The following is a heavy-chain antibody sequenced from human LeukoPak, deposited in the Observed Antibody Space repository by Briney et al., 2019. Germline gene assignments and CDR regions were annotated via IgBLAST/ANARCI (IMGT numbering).Heavy chain of an antibody. J-gene: IGHJ1*01. Sequence: PSATLSLTCAVYGGSFSGYYWSWIRQPPGKGLEWIGEINHSGSTNYNPSLKSRVTISVDTSKNQFSLKLSSVTAADTAVYYCARGLMRWLRAPFQHWGQGTLVTVSS. V-gene: IGHV4-34*01. CDR2: INHSGST. CDR3: ARGLMRWLRAPFQH. D-gene: IGHD5-12*01. CDR1: GGSFSGYY.